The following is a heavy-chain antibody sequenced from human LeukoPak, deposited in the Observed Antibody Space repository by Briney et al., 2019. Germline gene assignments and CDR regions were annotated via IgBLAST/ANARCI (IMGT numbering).Heavy chain of an antibody. V-gene: IGHV3-33*01. CDR1: GFNFNYYG. J-gene: IGHJ3*02. CDR2: IWYDGSKK. Sequence: GGSLSLSCAASGFNFNYYGMHWVRQAPGKGLEGVAVIWYDGSKKYYADYVKGRFTISRDNSKNTLYLQMNSLRVEDTAVYYCARGGFSSSATFDIWGQGTMVTVSS. D-gene: IGHD5-12*01. CDR3: ARGGFSSSATFDI.